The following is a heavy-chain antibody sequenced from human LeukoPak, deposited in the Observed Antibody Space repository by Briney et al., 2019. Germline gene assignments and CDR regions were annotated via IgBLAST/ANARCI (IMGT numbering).Heavy chain of an antibody. D-gene: IGHD3-9*01. CDR3: AKSHVSTATGTGRYFDY. V-gene: IGHV3-23*01. Sequence: GGSLRLSCAASGFTFSSYAISWVRQAPGKGLEWVSAISGSGGSTYYADSVKGRFTISRDNSKNTLYLQMNSLRAEDTAVYYCAKSHVSTATGTGRYFDYWGQGTLVTVSS. CDR1: GFTFSSYA. J-gene: IGHJ4*02. CDR2: ISGSGGST.